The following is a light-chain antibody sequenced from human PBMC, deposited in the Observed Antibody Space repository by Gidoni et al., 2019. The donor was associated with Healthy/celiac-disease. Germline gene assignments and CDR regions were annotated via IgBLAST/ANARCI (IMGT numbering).Light chain of an antibody. V-gene: IGKV1D-13*01. CDR3: QQFNNYPPQYT. Sequence: AIQLTQSPSSLSASVGDRVTITCRASQGISSALAWYQQKPGKAPKLLIYDASSWESGVPSRFSGSGSGTDFTLTISSLQPEDFATYYCQQFNNYPPQYTFGQGTKLEIK. CDR2: DAS. CDR1: QGISSA. J-gene: IGKJ2*01.